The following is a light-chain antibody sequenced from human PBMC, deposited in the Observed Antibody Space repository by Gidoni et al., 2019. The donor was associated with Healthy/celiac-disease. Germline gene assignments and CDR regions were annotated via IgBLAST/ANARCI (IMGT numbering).Light chain of an antibody. V-gene: IGLV2-23*01. CDR2: EGS. CDR1: SRDVGSYNL. Sequence: QSALTQPASVSGSPGQSITISCTGTSRDVGSYNLVSWYQQHPGKAPKLMIYEGSKRPSGVSNRFSGSKSGNTASLTISGLQAEDEADYYCCSYAGSSTPAVFGTGTKVTVL. J-gene: IGLJ1*01. CDR3: CSYAGSSTPAV.